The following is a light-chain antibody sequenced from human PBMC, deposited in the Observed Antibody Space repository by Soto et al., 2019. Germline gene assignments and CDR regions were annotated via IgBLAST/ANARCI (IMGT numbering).Light chain of an antibody. CDR3: SSYTSNNTQV. CDR2: EVS. J-gene: IGLJ1*01. CDR1: SSDVGGYKY. Sequence: QSVLTQPASVSGSPGQSITISCTGTSSDVGGYKYVSWYQQHPGKAPKLMIFEVSNRPSGVSNRSSGSKSGNTASLTISGLQAEDEADYYCSSYTSNNTQVFGTGTKVT. V-gene: IGLV2-14*01.